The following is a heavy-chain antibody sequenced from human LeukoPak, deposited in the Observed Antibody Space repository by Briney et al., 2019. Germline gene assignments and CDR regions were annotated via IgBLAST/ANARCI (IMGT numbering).Heavy chain of an antibody. J-gene: IGHJ4*02. CDR3: AKDEDSYYDILTGYQGPFDY. V-gene: IGHV3-23*01. Sequence: GGSLRLSSAASGFTFSSYAMSWVRQAPGKGLEWVSAISGSGGSTYYADSVKGRFTISRDNSKNTLYLQMNSLRAEDTAVYYCAKDEDSYYDILTGYQGPFDYWGQGTLVTVSS. CDR1: GFTFSSYA. D-gene: IGHD3-9*01. CDR2: ISGSGGST.